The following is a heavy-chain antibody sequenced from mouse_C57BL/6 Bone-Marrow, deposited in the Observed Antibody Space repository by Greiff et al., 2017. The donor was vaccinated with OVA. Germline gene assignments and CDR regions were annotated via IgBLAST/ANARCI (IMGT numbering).Heavy chain of an antibody. CDR3: ARHGIYPFAY. V-gene: IGHV5-6*01. Sequence: EVQGVESGGDLVKPGGSLKLSCAASGFTFSSYGMSWVRQTPDKRLEWVATISSGGSYTYYPDSVKGRFTISRDNAKNTLYLQMSRLKSEDTAMYYCARHGIYPFAYWGQGTLVTVSA. CDR1: GFTFSSYG. D-gene: IGHD2-1*01. CDR2: ISSGGSYT. J-gene: IGHJ3*01.